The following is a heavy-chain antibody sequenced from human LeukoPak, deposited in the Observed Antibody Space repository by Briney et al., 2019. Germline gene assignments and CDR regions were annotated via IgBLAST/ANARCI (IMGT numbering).Heavy chain of an antibody. CDR1: GFTFSSYA. Sequence: GGSLRLSCAASGFTFSSYAMHWVRQAPGKGLERVSAITGDGRTTYYANSVKGRFTISRDNSKSTLYLQMNSLRAEDTAVYYCAKGGADYGEYDYWGQGTLVTVSS. J-gene: IGHJ4*02. D-gene: IGHD4-17*01. V-gene: IGHV3-64*01. CDR2: ITGDGRTT. CDR3: AKGGADYGEYDY.